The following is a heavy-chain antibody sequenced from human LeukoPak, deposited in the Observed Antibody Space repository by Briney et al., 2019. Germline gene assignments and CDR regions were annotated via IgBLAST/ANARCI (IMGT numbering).Heavy chain of an antibody. J-gene: IGHJ6*03. D-gene: IGHD1-7*01. CDR3: AKGITGTTMSYYYYMDV. CDR1: GFTFSSYA. V-gene: IGHV3-23*01. CDR2: ISGSGGST. Sequence: GGSLRLSCAASGFTFSSYAMSWVRQAPGKGLEWVSAISGSGGSTYYADSVKGRFTISRDNSKNTLYLQMNSLRAEDTAVYYCAKGITGTTMSYYYYMDVWGKGTTVTVSS.